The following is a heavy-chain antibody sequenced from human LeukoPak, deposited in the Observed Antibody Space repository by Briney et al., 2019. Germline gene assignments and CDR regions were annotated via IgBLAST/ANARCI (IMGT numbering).Heavy chain of an antibody. CDR1: GGFISSLNHD. Sequence: SQSLSLACSVAGGFISSLNHDWAWIRQPPGQGLEWVGSIYYSGTTYYNLSLKRRVTISVDTSKNQFSLKLSCVSAADTAIYFCARSLGANTWVGNWFDPWGQGTLVTVSS. D-gene: IGHD3-10*01. CDR3: ARSLGANTWVGNWFDP. J-gene: IGHJ5*02. V-gene: IGHV4-39*01. CDR2: IYYSGTT.